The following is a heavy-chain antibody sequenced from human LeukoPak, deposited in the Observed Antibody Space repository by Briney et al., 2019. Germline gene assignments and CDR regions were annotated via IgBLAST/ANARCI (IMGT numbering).Heavy chain of an antibody. CDR3: ARDLFSGSYQEDF. V-gene: IGHV3-7*01. Sequence: PGGSLRLSRAASGFTLSSYWMSWVRQAPGKGLEWVANIKYDGSGKYYADSVKGRFTISRDDAKNSLYLEMNRLRVEDTAVYYCARDLFSGSYQEDFWGQGTLVTVSS. CDR1: GFTLSSYW. J-gene: IGHJ4*02. D-gene: IGHD1-26*01. CDR2: IKYDGSGK.